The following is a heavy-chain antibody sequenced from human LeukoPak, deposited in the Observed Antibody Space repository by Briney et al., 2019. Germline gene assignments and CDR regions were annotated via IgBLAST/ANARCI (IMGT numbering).Heavy chain of an antibody. CDR3: ARESSSGGYYYFDY. V-gene: IGHV4-61*01. Sequence: SETLSLTCTVSGGSVSSGSYYWSWIRQPPGKGLEWIGYIYYSGSTNYNPSLKSRVTISVDTSKNQFSLKLSSVTAADTAVYYCARESSSGGYYYFDYWGQGTLVTVSS. J-gene: IGHJ4*02. D-gene: IGHD3-22*01. CDR1: GGSVSSGSYY. CDR2: IYYSGST.